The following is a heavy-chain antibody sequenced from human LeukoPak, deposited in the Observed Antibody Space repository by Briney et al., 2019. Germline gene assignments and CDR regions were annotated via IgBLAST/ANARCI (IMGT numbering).Heavy chain of an antibody. Sequence: PGRSLRLSCAASGFTFSSYGMHWVRQAPGKGLEWVAVIWHDGSNKYYADSVKGRFTISRDNSKNTLYLQMNSLRAEDTAVYYCARHGNWGGPDYWGQGTLVSVSS. V-gene: IGHV3-33*01. D-gene: IGHD7-27*01. CDR3: ARHGNWGGPDY. CDR1: GFTFSSYG. CDR2: IWHDGSNK. J-gene: IGHJ4*02.